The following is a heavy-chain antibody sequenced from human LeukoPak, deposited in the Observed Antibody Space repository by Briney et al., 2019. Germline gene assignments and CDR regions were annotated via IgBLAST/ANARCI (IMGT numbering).Heavy chain of an antibody. CDR1: GGSFSSATYY. CDR3: ARSGFCTGTSCYSFDS. V-gene: IGHV4-39*01. J-gene: IGHJ4*02. CDR2: IYFSGTT. Sequence: SETLSLTCTVSGGSFSSATYYWGWIRQPPGKGLEWIGSIYFSGTTYYNPSLESRVTISVDTSESQLSLKLNSVTAVDTAVYYCARSGFCTGTSCYSFDSWGQGTLVTASS. D-gene: IGHD2-2*01.